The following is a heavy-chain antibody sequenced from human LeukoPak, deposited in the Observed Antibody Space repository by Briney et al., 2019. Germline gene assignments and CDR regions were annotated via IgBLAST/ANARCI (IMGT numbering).Heavy chain of an antibody. V-gene: IGHV3-23*01. Sequence: SISISCAASGFTFSSYAMSWVRQAPGKGLEWVSAISGSGGSTYYADSVKGRFTISRDNSKNTLYLQMNSLRAEDTAVYYCAKDSGYSYAYNWFDPWGQGTLVTVSS. J-gene: IGHJ5*02. CDR2: ISGSGGST. CDR1: GFTFSSYA. D-gene: IGHD5-18*01. CDR3: AKDSGYSYAYNWFDP.